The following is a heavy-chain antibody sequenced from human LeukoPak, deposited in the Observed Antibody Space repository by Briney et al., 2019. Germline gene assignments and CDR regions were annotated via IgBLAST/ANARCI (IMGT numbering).Heavy chain of an antibody. D-gene: IGHD3-10*01. CDR1: GFTFGAHF. J-gene: IGHJ3*02. V-gene: IGHV3-21*01. CDR2: ISRGSDYT. Sequence: GGSLRLSCVASGFTFGAHFMHWVRQAPGKGLEWVSAISRGSDYTYYADSVNRRFIISRDNAKNSLYLQMDNLRAEDTAVYYCASPTVTGSYVKVKTGFDIWGQGTMVTVSS. CDR3: ASPTVTGSYVKVKTGFDI.